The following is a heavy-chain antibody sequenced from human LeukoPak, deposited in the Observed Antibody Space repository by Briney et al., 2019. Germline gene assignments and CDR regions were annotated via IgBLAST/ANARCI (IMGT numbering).Heavy chain of an antibody. D-gene: IGHD1-26*01. CDR1: GFTFSNYW. V-gene: IGHV3-7*01. CDR2: IKYDGRET. J-gene: IGHJ4*02. Sequence: PGGSLRLSCAATGFTFSNYWMSWFRQAPGKGLEWVANIKYDGRETRYVDSVRGRFTISRDNAKNSLFLQMNSLRAEDTAVYYCARYLNSGPEDFWGQGNLVTVSS. CDR3: ARYLNSGPEDF.